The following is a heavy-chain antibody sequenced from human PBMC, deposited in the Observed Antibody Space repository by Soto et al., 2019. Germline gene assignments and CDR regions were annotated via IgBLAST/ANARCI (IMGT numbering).Heavy chain of an antibody. Sequence: QVQLQESGPGLVKPSGTLSLTCAVSGGSISSDDWWTWVRQTPGKGVEWIVQIYHSGSTNYNPSLMCRVTIAVDKAKSQFSLLLASVTAADTAVYYCARSDCYGVCRGKWLDPWGQGILVTVSS. D-gene: IGHD2-21*02. CDR2: IYHSGST. J-gene: IGHJ5*02. CDR3: ARSDCYGVCRGKWLDP. V-gene: IGHV4-4*02. CDR1: GGSISSDDW.